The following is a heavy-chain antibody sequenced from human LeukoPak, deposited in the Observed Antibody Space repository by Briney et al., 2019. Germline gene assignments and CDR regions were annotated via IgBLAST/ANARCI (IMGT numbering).Heavy chain of an antibody. J-gene: IGHJ4*02. Sequence: GGSLRLSCAASGFTFSSYAMSWVRQAPGKGLEWVSAISGSGGSTYYADSVKGRFTISRDNAKNSLYLQMNSLRAEDTAVYYCARDLHDYVWGSYFLDYWGQGTLVTVSS. V-gene: IGHV3-23*01. D-gene: IGHD3-16*01. CDR3: ARDLHDYVWGSYFLDY. CDR2: ISGSGGST. CDR1: GFTFSSYA.